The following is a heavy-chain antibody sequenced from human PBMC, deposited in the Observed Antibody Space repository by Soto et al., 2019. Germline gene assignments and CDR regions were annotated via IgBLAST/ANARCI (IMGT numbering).Heavy chain of an antibody. CDR1: GGSISSYY. Sequence: SETLSLTCTVSGGSISSYYWSWIRQPPGKGLEWIGYIYYSGSTSYNPSLKSRVTISVDTSKNQFSLKLSSVTAADTAVYYCARTGGYFDWLPPYYFDYWGQGTLVTVSS. CDR3: ARTGGYFDWLPPYYFDY. D-gene: IGHD3-9*01. CDR2: IYYSGST. J-gene: IGHJ4*02. V-gene: IGHV4-59*08.